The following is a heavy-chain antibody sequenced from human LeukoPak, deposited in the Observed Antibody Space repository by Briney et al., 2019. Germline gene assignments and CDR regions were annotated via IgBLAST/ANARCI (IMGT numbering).Heavy chain of an antibody. D-gene: IGHD4-17*01. Sequence: SETLSLTCAVYGGSFSGYYWSWIRQPPGKGLEWIGEINHSGSTNYNPSLKSRVTISVDTSKNQFSLKLSSVTAADTAVYYCARVPTVTTGVDYWGQGTLVTVSS. V-gene: IGHV4-34*01. CDR3: ARVPTVTTGVDY. J-gene: IGHJ4*02. CDR1: GGSFSGYY. CDR2: INHSGST.